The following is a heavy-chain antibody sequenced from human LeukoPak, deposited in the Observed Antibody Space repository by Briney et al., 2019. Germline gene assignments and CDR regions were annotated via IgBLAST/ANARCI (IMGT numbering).Heavy chain of an antibody. D-gene: IGHD3-22*01. CDR2: ISWNSGSI. J-gene: IGHJ3*02. CDR3: AKSWNYYDSSGDDALDI. V-gene: IGHV3-9*01. CDR1: GFTFDDYA. Sequence: TGGSLRLSCAASGFTFDDYAMHWVRQAPGKGLEWVSGISWNSGSIGYADSVKGRFTISRDNSKNTLYLQMNSLRVEDTAVYYCAKSWNYYDSSGDDALDIWGQGTMVTVSS.